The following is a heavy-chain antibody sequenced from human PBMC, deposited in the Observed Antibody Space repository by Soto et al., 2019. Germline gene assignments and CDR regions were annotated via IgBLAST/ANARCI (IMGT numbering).Heavy chain of an antibody. CDR3: ARAPPDSSGYYQHFDY. CDR2: INAGNGNT. V-gene: IGHV1-3*01. Sequence: VASVKVSCKASGYTFSTSGMSWLRQAPGQRLEWMGWINAGNGNTKYSQKFQGRVTITRDTSASTAYMELSSLRSEDTAVYYCARAPPDSSGYYQHFDYWGQGTLVTVSS. D-gene: IGHD3-22*01. CDR1: GYTFSTSG. J-gene: IGHJ4*02.